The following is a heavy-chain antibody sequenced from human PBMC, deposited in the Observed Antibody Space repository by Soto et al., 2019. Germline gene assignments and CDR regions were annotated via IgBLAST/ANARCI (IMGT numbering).Heavy chain of an antibody. CDR3: ATHRKPVRQGYFDY. CDR2: ISGSGGST. J-gene: IGHJ4*03. Sequence: PGGSLRLSCAASGFTFSSYAMSWVRQAPGKGLEWVSAISGSGGSTYYADSVKGRFAISRDNSKNTLYLQMNSLRAEDTAVYYCATHRKPVRQGYFDYWGQGTLVTVSS. V-gene: IGHV3-23*01. CDR1: GFTFSSYA.